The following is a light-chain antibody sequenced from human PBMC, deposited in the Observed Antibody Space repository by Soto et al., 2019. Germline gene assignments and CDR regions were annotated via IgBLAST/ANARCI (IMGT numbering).Light chain of an antibody. CDR3: AAWDDSLNGCV. Sequence: QPVLTQPPSASGTPGQRVTISCSGSSSNIGTYSVSWYQHFPGTAPRLLIYSDNQRPSGVPDRFSASKSGASASLAISGLQSEDEADFYCAAWDDSLNGCVFGTGTKVTVL. CDR1: SSNIGTYS. V-gene: IGLV1-44*01. J-gene: IGLJ1*01. CDR2: SDN.